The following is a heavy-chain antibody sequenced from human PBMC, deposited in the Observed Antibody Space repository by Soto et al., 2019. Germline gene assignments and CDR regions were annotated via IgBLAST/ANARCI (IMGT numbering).Heavy chain of an antibody. D-gene: IGHD3-3*01. J-gene: IGHJ6*02. Sequence: SETLSLTCTVSGDAVSSVSYYWGWVRQPPGKGLEWIGNTYYTGHTFYNPSLKSRVTISVDKSKNQFSLNLTSVTAADTAVYFCGRQYDFWSPYYYTMDVWGQGTTVTVSS. CDR2: TYYTGHT. CDR1: GDAVSSVSYY. CDR3: GRQYDFWSPYYYTMDV. V-gene: IGHV4-39*01.